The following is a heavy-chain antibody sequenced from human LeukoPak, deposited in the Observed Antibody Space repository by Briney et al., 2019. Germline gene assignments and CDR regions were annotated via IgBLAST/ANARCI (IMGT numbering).Heavy chain of an antibody. J-gene: IGHJ3*02. V-gene: IGHV4-4*09. CDR2: IYTSGST. CDR1: GGSISSYY. D-gene: IGHD3-22*01. CDR3: ASQRSYYYDSSGYYSDAFDI. Sequence: PSQTLSLTRTVSGGSISSYYCSSIRQPPRNGLEWIGYIYTSGSTNYNPSLKSRVTISVDTSKNQFSLKLSSVTAADTAVYYCASQRSYYYDSSGYYSDAFDIWGQGTMVTVSS.